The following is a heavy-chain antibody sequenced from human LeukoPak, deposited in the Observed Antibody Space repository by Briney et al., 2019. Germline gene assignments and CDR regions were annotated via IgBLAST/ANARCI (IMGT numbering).Heavy chain of an antibody. Sequence: ASVKVSCKASGYTFTGYYMHWVRQAPGQGLEWVGWINPNSGGTNYAQKFQGRVTMTRDTSISTAYMELSRLRSDDTAVYYCARSGEAEYYYYDYMDVWGKGTTVTISS. J-gene: IGHJ6*03. V-gene: IGHV1-2*02. D-gene: IGHD5-12*01. CDR1: GYTFTGYY. CDR3: ARSGEAEYYYYDYMDV. CDR2: INPNSGGT.